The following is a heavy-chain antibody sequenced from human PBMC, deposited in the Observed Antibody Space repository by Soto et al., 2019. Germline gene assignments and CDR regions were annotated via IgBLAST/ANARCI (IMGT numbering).Heavy chain of an antibody. CDR1: GDLFNQYD. V-gene: IGHV4-59*01. CDR2: IYSSGST. J-gene: IGHJ4*02. D-gene: IGHD3-10*01. Sequence: QLQESGPGLVRASETLTLTCTVSGDLFNQYDWSWIRQPPGKGLEWIGNIYSSGSTNYNPSLKSRVTISLGASKNQFSLKLGSVTAADTAVYYCARERIWFGESDYYYDYWGQGARVTVSS. CDR3: ARERIWFGESDYYYDY.